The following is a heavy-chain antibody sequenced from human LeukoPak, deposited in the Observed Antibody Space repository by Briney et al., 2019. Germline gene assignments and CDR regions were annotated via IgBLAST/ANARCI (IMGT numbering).Heavy chain of an antibody. J-gene: IGHJ1*01. CDR1: GYTFTGYY. D-gene: IGHD2-2*01. Sequence: ASVKVSCKASGYTFTGYYMHWVRQAPGQGLEWMGWINPNSGGTNYAQKFQGWVTMTRDTSISTAYMELSRLRSEDTAVYYCARDLGPLGPATKYFQHWGQGTLVTVSS. V-gene: IGHV1-2*04. CDR2: INPNSGGT. CDR3: ARDLGPLGPATKYFQH.